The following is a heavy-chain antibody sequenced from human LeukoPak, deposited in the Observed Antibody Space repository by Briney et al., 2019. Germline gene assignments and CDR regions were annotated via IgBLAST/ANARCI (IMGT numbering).Heavy chain of an antibody. CDR1: GFSFSDHY. CDR2: TRNKANSYTT. D-gene: IGHD3-10*01. Sequence: QPGGSLTLSCAASGFSFSDHYMDWVRHAPGEGREWVGRTRNKANSYTTEYAASVKGRFTISRDDSKNSLYLQMNSLKTDDTAVYYCARASYYYGSGSQYDYYGMDVWGQGTTVTVSS. V-gene: IGHV3-72*01. CDR3: ARASYYYGSGSQYDYYGMDV. J-gene: IGHJ6*02.